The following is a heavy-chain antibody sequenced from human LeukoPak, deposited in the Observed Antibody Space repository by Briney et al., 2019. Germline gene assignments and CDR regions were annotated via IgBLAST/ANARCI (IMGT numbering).Heavy chain of an antibody. V-gene: IGHV3-21*01. CDR1: GFTFSSYS. Sequence: PGGSLRLSCAASGFTFSSYSMNWVRQAPGKGLEWVSSISSSSSYIYYADSVKGRFTISRDNAKNSLYLQMNSLRAEDTAVYYCARSSYYYDSSGYYRSFGDYWGQGTLVTVSS. J-gene: IGHJ4*02. D-gene: IGHD3-22*01. CDR2: ISSSSSYI. CDR3: ARSSYYYDSSGYYRSFGDY.